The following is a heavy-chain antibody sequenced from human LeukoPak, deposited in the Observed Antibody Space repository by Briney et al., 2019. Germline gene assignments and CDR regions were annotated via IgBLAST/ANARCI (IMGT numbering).Heavy chain of an antibody. Sequence: GGSLRLSCAASGFTVTSNYMSWVRQAPGKGLQWVSVIFSGGSTYYADSVRGRFTASRDNSKNTLFLQMNSLRADDTAVYYCARARIVGATRYFDYWGQGTLVTVSS. CDR1: GFTVTSNY. D-gene: IGHD1-26*01. CDR3: ARARIVGATRYFDY. V-gene: IGHV3-53*01. J-gene: IGHJ4*02. CDR2: IFSGGST.